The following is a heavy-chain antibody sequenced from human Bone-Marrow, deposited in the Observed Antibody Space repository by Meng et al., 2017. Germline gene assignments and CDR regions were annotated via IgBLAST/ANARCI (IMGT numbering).Heavy chain of an antibody. CDR1: GGSISSYY. D-gene: IGHD6-19*01. CDR3: ARHSGWTAQKYYYYYYGMDV. V-gene: IGHV4-34*01. J-gene: IGHJ6*02. Sequence: GSLRLSCTVSGGSISSYYWSWIRQPPGKGLEWIGEINHSGSTNYNPSLKSRVTISVDTSKNQFSLKLSSVTAADTAVYYCARHSGWTAQKYYYYYYGMDVWGQGTTVTVSS. CDR2: INHSGST.